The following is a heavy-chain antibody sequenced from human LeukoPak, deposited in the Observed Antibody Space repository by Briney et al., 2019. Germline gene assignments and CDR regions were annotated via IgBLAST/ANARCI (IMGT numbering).Heavy chain of an antibody. CDR1: GYTLTELS. V-gene: IGHV1-24*01. CDR3: ATLGDYYDSSGYGYL. CDR2: FDPEDGET. Sequence: EASVKVSCKVSGYTLTELSMHWVRRAPGKGLEWMGGFDPEDGETIYAQKFQGRVTMTEDTSTDTAYMELSSLRSEDTAVYYCATLGDYYDSSGYGYLWGQGTLVTVSS. J-gene: IGHJ5*02. D-gene: IGHD3-22*01.